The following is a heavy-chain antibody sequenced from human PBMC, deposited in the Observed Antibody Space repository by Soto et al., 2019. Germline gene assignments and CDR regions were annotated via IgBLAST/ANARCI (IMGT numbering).Heavy chain of an antibody. CDR3: ARDPANLALAVAYFDS. J-gene: IGHJ4*02. Sequence: PSETLSLTCRVSGSSITNSFYWGWIRQSPEKGLEWIGSISHTGRTSYNPSLKSRVSISVDTSKNQFSLTLTSVTAADTAVYYCARDPANLALAVAYFDSWGPGTLVTV. CDR2: ISHTGRT. D-gene: IGHD2-15*01. V-gene: IGHV4-38-2*02. CDR1: GSSITNSFY.